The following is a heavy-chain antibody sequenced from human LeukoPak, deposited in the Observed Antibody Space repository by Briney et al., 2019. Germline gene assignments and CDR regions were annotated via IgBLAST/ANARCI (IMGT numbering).Heavy chain of an antibody. D-gene: IGHD1-26*01. J-gene: IGHJ3*02. Sequence: SETLSLTCAVSGTSISLSNWWTWVRQPPGKGLEWIGEIYHSGTTYYNPSLKSRVTISVDTSKNQFSLKLSSVTAADTAVYYCARDSGIVGAMGAFDIWGQGTMVTVSS. CDR3: ARDSGIVGAMGAFDI. CDR1: GTSISLSNW. V-gene: IGHV4-4*02. CDR2: IYHSGTT.